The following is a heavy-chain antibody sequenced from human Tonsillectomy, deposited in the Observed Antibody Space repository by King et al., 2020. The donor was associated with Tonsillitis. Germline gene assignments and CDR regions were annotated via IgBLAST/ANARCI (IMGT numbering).Heavy chain of an antibody. CDR1: GFTFSSHW. CDR3: ARFIYGDYETLDY. J-gene: IGHJ4*02. V-gene: IGHV3-74*01. D-gene: IGHD4-17*01. CDR2: IASDGSST. Sequence: VQLVESGGGLVQPGGSLRLSCAASGFTFSSHWMHWVRQAPGKGLVWVSRIASDGSSTIYADSVKGRFTISRDNAKNTLYLQMNSLRAEDTAVYYCARFIYGDYETLDYWGQGTLVTVSS.